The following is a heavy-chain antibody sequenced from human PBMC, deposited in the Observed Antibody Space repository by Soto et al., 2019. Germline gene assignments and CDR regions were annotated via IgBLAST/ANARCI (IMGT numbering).Heavy chain of an antibody. V-gene: IGHV3-74*01. CDR2: IKSDGSSI. CDR3: AREGPYSSTWYWDF. J-gene: IGHJ4*02. CDR1: GFKFSQYY. Sequence: EVQLLESGGGLVQPGGSLTLSCAVSGFKFSQYYMHWVCLAPGKGLEWVSRIKSDGSSIHYAVSVKGRFTISRDNTKHTLSLQMSSLSTEDTAVYYCAREGPYSSTWYWDFWGEGTLVTVSS. D-gene: IGHD6-13*01.